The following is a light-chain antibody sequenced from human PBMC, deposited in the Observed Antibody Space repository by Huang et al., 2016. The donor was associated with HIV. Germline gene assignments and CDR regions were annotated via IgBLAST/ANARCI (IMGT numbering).Light chain of an antibody. J-gene: IGKJ1*01. Sequence: DIHMTQSPSSVSAFVGDRITITCRASQGISSWLAWYQQKPGKAPNLLIYAASSLQSGVPSRFSSSGSGTAFTLTFNSLQPEDFATYYCQQSNSFPWTFGQGTEVEIK. V-gene: IGKV1-12*01. CDR1: QGISSW. CDR2: AAS. CDR3: QQSNSFPWT.